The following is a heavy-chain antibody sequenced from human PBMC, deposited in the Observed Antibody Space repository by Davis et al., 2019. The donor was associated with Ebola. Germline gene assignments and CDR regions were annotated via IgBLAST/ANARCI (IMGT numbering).Heavy chain of an antibody. J-gene: IGHJ4*02. Sequence: SSVPVSHLGCVCTCIRYTTCRLRHASEQGFERMGGIIVIFGTANYAQKFQGRDTITADESTSTAYMELSSLSSEDTAVYYCARAAIVVVPAAVYFNYWGQGTLVTVSS. CDR3: ARAAIVVVPAAVYFNY. D-gene: IGHD2-2*01. V-gene: IGHV1-69*13. CDR1: VCTCIRYT. CDR2: IIVIFGTA.